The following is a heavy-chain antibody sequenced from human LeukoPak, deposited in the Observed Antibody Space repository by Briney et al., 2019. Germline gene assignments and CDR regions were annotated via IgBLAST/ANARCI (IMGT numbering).Heavy chain of an antibody. V-gene: IGHV1-69-2*01. CDR2: VDPEDGET. D-gene: IGHD1-14*01. CDR1: GYTFTDYY. CDR3: ATGADSGAHLRQNWFDP. J-gene: IGHJ5*02. Sequence: ASVKVSCKVSGYTFTDYYMHWVQQAPGKGLEWMGLVDPEDGETIYAEKFQGRVTITADTSTDTAYMELSSLRSEDTAVYYCATGADSGAHLRQNWFDPWGQGTLVTVSS.